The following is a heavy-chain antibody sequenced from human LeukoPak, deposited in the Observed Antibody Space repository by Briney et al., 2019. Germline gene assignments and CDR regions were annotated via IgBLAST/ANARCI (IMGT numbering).Heavy chain of an antibody. D-gene: IGHD2-2*01. CDR3: ARIYCSSTRCRGGAARPRWFDP. J-gene: IGHJ5*02. CDR2: IYHSGST. V-gene: IGHV4-38-2*02. CDR1: GYSISSGYY. Sequence: SETLSLTCTVSGYSISSGYYWGWIRQPPGKGLEWIGSIYHSGSTYYNPSLKSRVTISVDTSKNQFSLKLSSVTAADTAVYYCARIYCSSTRCRGGAARPRWFDPWGQRTLVTVSS.